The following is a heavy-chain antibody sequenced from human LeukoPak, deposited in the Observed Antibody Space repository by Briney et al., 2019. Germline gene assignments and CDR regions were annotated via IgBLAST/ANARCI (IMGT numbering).Heavy chain of an antibody. CDR2: MNPNSGNT. D-gene: IGHD6-6*01. V-gene: IGHV1-8*01. J-gene: IGHJ6*03. Sequence: ASVKVSCKASGYTFTSYDINWVRQATGQGLEWMGWMNPNSGNTGYAQKFQGRVTMTRNTSISTAYMELSSMRSEDTAVYYCARRPVQEDRAWYYYYYYMDVWGKGTTVTVSS. CDR1: GYTFTSYD. CDR3: ARRPVQEDRAWYYYYYYMDV.